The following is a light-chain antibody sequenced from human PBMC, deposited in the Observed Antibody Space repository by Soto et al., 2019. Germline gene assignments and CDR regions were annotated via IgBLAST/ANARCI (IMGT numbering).Light chain of an antibody. CDR1: SSDVGGYNY. V-gene: IGLV2-11*01. CDR2: DVS. J-gene: IGLJ2*01. Sequence: QSVLTQPRSVSGSPGQSATISSTGTSSDVGGYNYVSWYQQHPGKAPKLMIYDVSKRPSGVPDRFSGSKSGNTASLTISGLQAEDEADYYCCSYAGSYTVFGGGTKLTVL. CDR3: CSYAGSYTV.